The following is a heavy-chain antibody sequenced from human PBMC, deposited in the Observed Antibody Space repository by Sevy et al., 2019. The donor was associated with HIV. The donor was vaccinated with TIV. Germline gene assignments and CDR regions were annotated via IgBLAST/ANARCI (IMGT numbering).Heavy chain of an antibody. CDR2: IKSKTDGGTT. Sequence: GGYLRLSCAASGFTFSNAWMSWVRQAPGKGLEWVGRIKSKTDGGTTDYAAPVKGRFTISRDDSKNTLYLQMNSLKTEDTAVYYCTTANDYDYYYYYGMDVWGQGTTVTVSS. V-gene: IGHV3-15*01. D-gene: IGHD4-17*01. CDR1: GFTFSNAW. J-gene: IGHJ6*02. CDR3: TTANDYDYYYYYGMDV.